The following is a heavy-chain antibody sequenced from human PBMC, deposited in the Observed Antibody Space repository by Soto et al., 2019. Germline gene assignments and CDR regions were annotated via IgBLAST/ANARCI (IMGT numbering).Heavy chain of an antibody. CDR2: ISAYNGNT. CDR1: GYTFTSYG. Sequence: ASVKVSCKASGYTFTSYGISWVRQAPGQGLEWMGWISAYNGNTNYAQKLQGRVTMTTDTSTSTAYMELRSLRSDDTAVYYCARGEYGDNYYYYGMDVWGQGTTVTVSS. V-gene: IGHV1-18*01. CDR3: ARGEYGDNYYYYGMDV. D-gene: IGHD4-17*01. J-gene: IGHJ6*02.